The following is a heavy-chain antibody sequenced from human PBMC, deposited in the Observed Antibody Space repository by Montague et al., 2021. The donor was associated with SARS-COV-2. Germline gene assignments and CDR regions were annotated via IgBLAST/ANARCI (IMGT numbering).Heavy chain of an antibody. D-gene: IGHD6-19*01. J-gene: IGHJ4*02. V-gene: IGHV4-4*02. CDR1: SDSFSSGDW. Sequence: SETLSLTCTVSSDSFSSGDWWSWVRQPPGKGLDWIGEISHGGTTNYKSSPKSRVTMSIDKSKNQFSLKLTSVTAADTAVYYCAREAKAVSGRLDSWGQGTLVTVSS. CDR3: AREAKAVSGRLDS. CDR2: ISHGGTT.